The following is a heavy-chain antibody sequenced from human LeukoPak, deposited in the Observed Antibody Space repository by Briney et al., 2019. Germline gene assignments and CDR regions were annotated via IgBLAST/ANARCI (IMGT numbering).Heavy chain of an antibody. CDR2: ISSSSSYI. CDR3: ARDVPKNYYDRLGGTDY. D-gene: IGHD3-22*01. V-gene: IGHV3-21*01. J-gene: IGHJ4*02. Sequence: GGSLRLPCAASGIIFSSYSMNWVRQAPGKGLEWVSSISSSSSYIYYADSVKGRFTISRVNAKSSLYLQMNSLRAEDTAVYYCARDVPKNYYDRLGGTDYWGQGTLVTVSS. CDR1: GIIFSSYS.